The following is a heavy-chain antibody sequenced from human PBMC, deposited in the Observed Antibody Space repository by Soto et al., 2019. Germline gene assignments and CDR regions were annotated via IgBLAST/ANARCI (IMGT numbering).Heavy chain of an antibody. CDR2: ISAYNGNT. J-gene: IGHJ3*02. CDR1: GYTFTSYG. Sequence: QVQLVQSGAEVKKPGASVKVSCKASGYTFTSYGISWVRQAPGQGLEWMGWISAYNGNTNYAQKLQGRVTMTTDTSTSTAVMELRSLRSDDTAVYYCARGGLLWNSSGYYLHAFGIWGQGTMVTVSS. CDR3: ARGGLLWNSSGYYLHAFGI. D-gene: IGHD3-22*01. V-gene: IGHV1-18*01.